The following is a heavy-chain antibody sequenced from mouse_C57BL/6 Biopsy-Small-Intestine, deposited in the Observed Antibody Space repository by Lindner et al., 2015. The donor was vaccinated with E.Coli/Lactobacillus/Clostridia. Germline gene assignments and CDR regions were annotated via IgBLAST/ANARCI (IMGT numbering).Heavy chain of an antibody. CDR1: AYAFSTSW. CDR2: IYPENGDA. CDR3: ARSHSGFYAMDY. J-gene: IGHJ4*01. D-gene: IGHD1-3*01. Sequence: VQLQESGPDLVKPGASVKISCKASAYAFSTSWMNWVKQRPGKGLEWIGRIYPENGDANYNGKFKGKATQTADKSSSTAYMQLSSLTSEDSAVYFCARSHSGFYAMDYWGQGTSVTVSS. V-gene: IGHV1-82*01.